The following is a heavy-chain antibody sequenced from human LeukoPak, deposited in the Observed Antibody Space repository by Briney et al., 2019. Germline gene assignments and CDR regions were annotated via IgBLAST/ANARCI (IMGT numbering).Heavy chain of an antibody. D-gene: IGHD2-15*01. CDR1: GFTFSSSA. CDR3: AKQLGYCSDGSCYFPY. Sequence: PGGSLRLSCAASGFTFSSSAMSWVRQAPGKGPEWVSAIRNNGGYTYYADSVQGRFTISRDNSKSTLCLQMNSLRAEDTAVYYCAKQLGYCSDGSCYFPYWGQGTLVTVSS. CDR2: IRNNGGYT. J-gene: IGHJ4*02. V-gene: IGHV3-23*01.